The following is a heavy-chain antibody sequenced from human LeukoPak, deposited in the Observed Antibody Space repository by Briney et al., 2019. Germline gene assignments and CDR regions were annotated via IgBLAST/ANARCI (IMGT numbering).Heavy chain of an antibody. CDR2: IYYSGST. CDR1: GGSIGGYY. J-gene: IGHJ4*02. CDR3: ARVRSPLTVDY. D-gene: IGHD1-26*01. V-gene: IGHV4-59*01. Sequence: SETLSLTCTVSGGSIGGYYWTWIRQPPGKGLEWIGNIYYSGSTNYSPSLKSRVTISVDTSKNQFSLKLSSVTAADMAVYYCARVRSPLTVDYWGQGTLVSVSS.